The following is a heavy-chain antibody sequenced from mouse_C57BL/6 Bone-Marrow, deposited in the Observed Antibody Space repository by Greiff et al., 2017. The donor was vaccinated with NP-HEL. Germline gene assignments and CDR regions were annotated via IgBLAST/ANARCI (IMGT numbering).Heavy chain of an antibody. J-gene: IGHJ3*01. Sequence: QVQLKQPGAELVKPGASVKLSCKASGYTFTSYWMHWVKQRPGQGLEWIGMIHPNSGSTNYNEKFKSKATLTVDKSSSTAYMQLSSLTSEDSAVYYCARAYSNPAWFAYWGQGTLVTVSA. D-gene: IGHD2-5*01. CDR3: ARAYSNPAWFAY. CDR1: GYTFTSYW. CDR2: IHPNSGST. V-gene: IGHV1-64*01.